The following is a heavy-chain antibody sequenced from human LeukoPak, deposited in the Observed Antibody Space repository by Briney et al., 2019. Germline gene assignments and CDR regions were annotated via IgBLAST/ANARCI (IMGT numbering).Heavy chain of an antibody. CDR1: GGTFSSYA. CDR3: ARVRAQGNAFDI. CDR2: IIPILGIA. Sequence: SVKVSCKASGGTFSSYAISWVRQAPGQGLEWMGRIIPILGIANYAQKFQGRVTITADKSTSTAYMELSSLRSEDTAVYYCARVRAQGNAFDIWGQGTMVTVSS. D-gene: IGHD3-10*01. J-gene: IGHJ3*02. V-gene: IGHV1-69*04.